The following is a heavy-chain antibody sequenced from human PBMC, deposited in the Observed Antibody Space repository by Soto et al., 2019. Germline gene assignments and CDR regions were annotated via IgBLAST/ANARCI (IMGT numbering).Heavy chain of an antibody. V-gene: IGHV3-21*01. CDR1: GVTFSLYA. Sequence: TGGSLSLSWAASGVTFSLYAMIWVRQAPGKGLEWVSSVSSGSSYIYSADSLKGRFTISRDDAKNSLYLQMNSLRADDTAIYYCVRARATDSRPDYWGQGSLVPVSS. J-gene: IGHJ4*02. D-gene: IGHD3-22*01. CDR3: VRARATDSRPDY. CDR2: VSSGSSYI.